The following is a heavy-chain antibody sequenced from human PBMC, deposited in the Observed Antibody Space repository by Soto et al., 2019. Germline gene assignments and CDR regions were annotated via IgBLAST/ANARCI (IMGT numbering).Heavy chain of an antibody. D-gene: IGHD4-17*01. V-gene: IGHV3-9*01. CDR1: GFTFSSYT. Sequence: GGSLRLSCAASGFTFSSYTMNWVRQAPGKGLEWVSGISSSSGSIGYADSVKGRFTISRDNAKNSLYLQMNSLRAEDTALYYCAKDIEVTTSFSFDYWGQGTLVTVSS. CDR2: ISSSSGSI. J-gene: IGHJ4*02. CDR3: AKDIEVTTSFSFDY.